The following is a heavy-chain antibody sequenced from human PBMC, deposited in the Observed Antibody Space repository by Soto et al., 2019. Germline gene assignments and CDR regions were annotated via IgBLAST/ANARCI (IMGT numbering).Heavy chain of an antibody. CDR1: GYTLISHG. J-gene: IGHJ6*04. CDR3: ASYDFWSGYRRNDYYYGMEF. V-gene: IGHV3-33*01. CDR2: ICYDGSNA. D-gene: IGHD3-3*01. Sequence: LRVYCAESGYTLISHGMQWVRQAPGKGLYRVAVICYDGSNAYYADSVRGRFTISRDNSKSILYLQMNSLRVEDMAVYYCASYDFWSGYRRNDYYYGMEFWGKGTTVTVSS.